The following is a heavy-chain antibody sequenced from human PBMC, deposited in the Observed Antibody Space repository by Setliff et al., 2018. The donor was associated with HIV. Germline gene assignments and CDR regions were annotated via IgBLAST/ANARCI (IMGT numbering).Heavy chain of an antibody. CDR2: INPSGGDT. J-gene: IGHJ6*03. CDR3: ARGGHYSGTYLPRDYYMDV. Sequence: VASVKVSCKASGYTFSGYYVHWVRQAPGQGLEWLGMINPSGGDTTYAQKFQGRVTMTRDTSTSTVYMDLSSLRSEDTAVYYCARGGHYSGTYLPRDYYMDVWGKGTTVTVSS. D-gene: IGHD1-26*01. V-gene: IGHV1-46*01. CDR1: GYTFSGYY.